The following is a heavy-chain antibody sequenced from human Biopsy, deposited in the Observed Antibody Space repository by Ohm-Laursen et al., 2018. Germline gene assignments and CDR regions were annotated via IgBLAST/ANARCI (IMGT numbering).Heavy chain of an antibody. CDR2: INPNSGGT. J-gene: IGHJ2*01. CDR1: GYNFTGYY. V-gene: IGHV1-2*02. D-gene: IGHD2-2*01. Sequence: ASVKVSCKPSGYNFTGYYIHWVRQAPGQGLEWMGWINPNSGGTDYSLKFQGRVTMTRDTSISTAYMQLSRLRSDDTAVYYCARGRRHCSGTCSRWYFDLWGRGTLVTVSS. CDR3: ARGRRHCSGTCSRWYFDL.